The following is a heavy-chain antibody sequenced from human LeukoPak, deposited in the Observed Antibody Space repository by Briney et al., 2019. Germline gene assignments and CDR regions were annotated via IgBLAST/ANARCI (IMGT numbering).Heavy chain of an antibody. CDR3: ARGRGVMAY. Sequence: SETLSLTCTVSGGSISSYYWSWIRQPPGKGLEWIGYIYYSGSTNYNPSLKSRVTISVDTSKNQFSLKLSSVTAADTAVYYCARGRGVMAYWGQGTLVTVSS. J-gene: IGHJ4*02. CDR1: GGSISSYY. CDR2: IYYSGST. D-gene: IGHD3-10*01. V-gene: IGHV4-59*01.